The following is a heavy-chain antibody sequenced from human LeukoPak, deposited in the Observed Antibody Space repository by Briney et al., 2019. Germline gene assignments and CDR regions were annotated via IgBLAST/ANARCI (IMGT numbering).Heavy chain of an antibody. D-gene: IGHD6-19*01. J-gene: IGHJ4*02. V-gene: IGHV3-23*01. CDR2: FSGSGGIT. Sequence: GGSLRLSCAASGFTFNSYAMTWVRQAPGKGLEWVSHFSGSGGITYYADSLKGRFTISRDNSKNPLYLQMNSLRAEDTAVYYCAKTTAGNSSGRNPGWPVDYWGQGTLVTVSS. CDR3: AKTTAGNSSGRNPGWPVDY. CDR1: GFTFNSYA.